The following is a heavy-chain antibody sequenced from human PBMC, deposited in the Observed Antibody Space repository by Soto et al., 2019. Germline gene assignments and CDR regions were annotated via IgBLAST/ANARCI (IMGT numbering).Heavy chain of an antibody. J-gene: IGHJ4*02. V-gene: IGHV4-31*03. CDR2: IYYSGIT. CDR3: ARSLGNMVYFDY. Sequence: TLSLTCPVSGASISSGSYYWSWIRQHPGKGLEWIGYIYYSGITYYNPSLKSRVTISRDTSKNQFSLKLSSVTAADTAVYYCARSLGNMVYFDYWGQGTMVT. CDR1: GASISSGSYY. D-gene: IGHD3-10*01.